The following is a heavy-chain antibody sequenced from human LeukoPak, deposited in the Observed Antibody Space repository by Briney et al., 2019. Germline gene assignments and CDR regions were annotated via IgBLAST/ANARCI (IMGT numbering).Heavy chain of an antibody. CDR2: IKQDGSEK. V-gene: IGHV3-7*03. D-gene: IGHD1-1*01. CDR1: GFTFSSYW. Sequence: GGSLRLSCEGSGFTFSSYWMNWVRQAPGKGLEWVANIKQDGSEKYYVDSVKGRFTISRDSSKNTLYLQMNSLTAEDTAIYYCAKATGTLSNWGQGTLVTVSS. CDR3: AKATGTLSN. J-gene: IGHJ4*02.